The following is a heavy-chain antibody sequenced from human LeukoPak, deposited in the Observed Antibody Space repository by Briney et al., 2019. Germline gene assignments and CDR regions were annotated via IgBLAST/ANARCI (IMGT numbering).Heavy chain of an antibody. J-gene: IGHJ4*02. D-gene: IGHD5-12*01. CDR3: ARRGGYSGYEQV. Sequence: PSETLSLTCTVSGDSISSGNYWSWIRQPPGQGLEWIGYIYSSGNTNYNPSLKSRVAISVDTSKNQFSLNLSSVTAADTAVYYCARRGGYSGYEQVWGQGTLVTVSS. V-gene: IGHV4-61*01. CDR1: GDSISSGNY. CDR2: IYSSGNT.